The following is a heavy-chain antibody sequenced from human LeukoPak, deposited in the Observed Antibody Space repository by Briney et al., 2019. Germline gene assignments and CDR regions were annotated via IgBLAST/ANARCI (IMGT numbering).Heavy chain of an antibody. D-gene: IGHD5-18*01. CDR1: GFTFSDPY. V-gene: IGHV3-11*04. CDR3: ARTARHLDY. J-gene: IGHJ4*02. CDR2: ISGSGTDI. Sequence: PGGSLRLSCEASGFTFSDPYMSWIRQAPGKGLECLSYISGSGTDINYADSVRGRFTVSRDNAKNLLYLQTNDLRLEDTAVYYCARTARHLDYWGQGTLVTVSS.